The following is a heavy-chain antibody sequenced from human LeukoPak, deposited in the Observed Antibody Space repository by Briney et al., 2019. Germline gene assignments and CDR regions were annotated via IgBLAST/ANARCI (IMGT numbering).Heavy chain of an antibody. CDR1: GGSISSYY. CDR3: AGNYYGSGSYYSEDRY. D-gene: IGHD3-10*01. V-gene: IGHV4-4*07. CDR2: IYTSGST. Sequence: SETLSLTCTVSGGSISSYYWSWIRQPAGKGLEWIGRIYTSGSTNYNPSLKSRVTMSVDTSKNQFSLKLSSVTAADTAVYYCAGNYYGSGSYYSEDRYWGQGTLVTVSS. J-gene: IGHJ4*02.